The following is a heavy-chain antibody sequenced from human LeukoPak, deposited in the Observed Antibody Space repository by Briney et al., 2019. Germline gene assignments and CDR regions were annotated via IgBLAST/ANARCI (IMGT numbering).Heavy chain of an antibody. CDR1: GGSISSSSYY. V-gene: IGHV4-39*07. Sequence: ETLSLTCTVSGGSISSSSYYWGWIRQPPGKGLEWIGSIYYSGSTYYNPSLKSRVTISVDMSKNQFSLKLASVTAADTAIYYCAKGAGGFSYYNWFDPWGQGTLVTVSS. J-gene: IGHJ5*02. D-gene: IGHD5-18*01. CDR3: AKGAGGFSYYNWFDP. CDR2: IYYSGST.